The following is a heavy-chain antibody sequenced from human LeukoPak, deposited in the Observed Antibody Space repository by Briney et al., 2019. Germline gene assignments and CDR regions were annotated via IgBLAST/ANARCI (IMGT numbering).Heavy chain of an antibody. J-gene: IGHJ3*02. CDR3: AREYLGYCSSTSCYGDAFDI. CDR2: ISYDGSNK. D-gene: IGHD2-2*01. V-gene: IGHV3-30*04. Sequence: GGSLRLSCAASGFTFSSYAMHWVRQAPGKGLEWVAVISYDGSNKYYADSVKGRLTISRDNSKNTLYLQMNSLRAEDTAVYYCAREYLGYCSSTSCYGDAFDIWGQGTMVTVSS. CDR1: GFTFSSYA.